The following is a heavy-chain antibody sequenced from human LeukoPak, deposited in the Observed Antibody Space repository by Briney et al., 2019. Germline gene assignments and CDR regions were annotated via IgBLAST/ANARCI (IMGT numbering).Heavy chain of an antibody. CDR2: IYPSGTT. Sequence: SQPLSLPCAASGGSINRGAFYWSWIRQPAGKGLEWIGRIYPSGTTNYNPSLKSRVTISLDTSKNQFSLKLSSVTAADTAVYYCAREGTFYYDSSGPYYFDSWGQGTLVTVSS. CDR1: GGSINRGAFY. CDR3: AREGTFYYDSSGPYYFDS. J-gene: IGHJ4*02. V-gene: IGHV4-61*02. D-gene: IGHD3-22*01.